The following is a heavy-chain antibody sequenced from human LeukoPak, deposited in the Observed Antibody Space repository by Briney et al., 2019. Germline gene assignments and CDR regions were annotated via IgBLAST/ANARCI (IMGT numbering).Heavy chain of an antibody. V-gene: IGHV1-69*05. J-gene: IGHJ4*02. CDR1: GGTFSSYA. CDR3: ARADGSGSYYPPHFDY. D-gene: IGHD3-10*01. CDR2: IIPIFGTA. Sequence: ASVKVSCKASGGTFSSYAISWVRQAPGQGLEWMGRIIPIFGTANYAQKFQGRVTITTDESTSTAYMELSSLRSEDTAVYYCARADGSGSYYPPHFDYWGRGTLVTVSS.